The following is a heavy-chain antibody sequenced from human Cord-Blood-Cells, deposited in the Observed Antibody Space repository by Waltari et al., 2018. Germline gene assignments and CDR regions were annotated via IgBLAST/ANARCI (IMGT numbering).Heavy chain of an antibody. Sequence: EVQLVESGGGLVQPGGSLKLSCAASGFTFSGSAMHWVRPASGNGLEWVGRIRSKANSYATAYAASVKGSFTISRDDSKNTAYLQMNSLKTEDTAVYYCTRHVSSSDYYYYYMDVWGKGTTVTVSS. CDR3: TRHVSSSDYYYYYMDV. V-gene: IGHV3-73*02. CDR2: IRSKANSYAT. CDR1: GFTFSGSA. J-gene: IGHJ6*03.